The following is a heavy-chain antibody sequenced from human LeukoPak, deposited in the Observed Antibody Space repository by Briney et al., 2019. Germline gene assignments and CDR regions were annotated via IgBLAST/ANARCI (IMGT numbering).Heavy chain of an antibody. CDR3: AKNSGYDYYYYYYMDV. J-gene: IGHJ6*03. CDR2: ISSNGGST. Sequence: GGSLRLSCAASGFTFSSYAMHCVRQAPGKGLEYVSAISSNGGSTYYANSAKGRFTISRDNSKNTLYLQMGSLRAEDMAVYYCAKNSGYDYYYYYYMDVWGKGTTVTVSS. CDR1: GFTFSSYA. V-gene: IGHV3-64*01. D-gene: IGHD5-12*01.